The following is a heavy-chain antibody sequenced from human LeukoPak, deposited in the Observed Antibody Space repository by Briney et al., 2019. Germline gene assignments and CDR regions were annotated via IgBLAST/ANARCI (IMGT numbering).Heavy chain of an antibody. CDR3: ARGAYQLLWRYYHYYMDV. CDR1: GYTFTSYD. CDR2: MNPNSGNT. J-gene: IGHJ6*03. Sequence: ASVKVSCKASGYTFTSYDINWVRQATGQGLEWMGWMNPNSGNTGYAQKFQGRVTMTRNTSISTAYMELSSLRSEDTAVYYCARGAYQLLWRYYHYYMDVWGKGTTVTVSS. V-gene: IGHV1-8*01. D-gene: IGHD2-2*01.